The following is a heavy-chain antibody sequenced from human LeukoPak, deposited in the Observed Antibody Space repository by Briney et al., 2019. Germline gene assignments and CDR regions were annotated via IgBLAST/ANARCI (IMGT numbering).Heavy chain of an antibody. CDR2: IRYDSSLK. D-gene: IGHD6-19*01. J-gene: IGHJ4*02. Sequence: PGGSLRLSCAASGFTFSSYGMHWVRQAPGKGLEWVTFIRYDSSLKHYADSVKGRFTVSRDNSKNTLYLQMNSLRPEDTAMYYCVKDLGTVVGSEIDYWGQGTLVTVSS. CDR3: VKDLGTVVGSEIDY. V-gene: IGHV3-30*02. CDR1: GFTFSSYG.